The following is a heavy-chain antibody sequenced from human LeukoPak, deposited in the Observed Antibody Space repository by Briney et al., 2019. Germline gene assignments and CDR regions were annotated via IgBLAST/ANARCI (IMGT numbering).Heavy chain of an antibody. CDR3: AKVKSGNYNGFDY. Sequence: GGSLRLSCAASGFTFSTYGMHWVRQAPGKGLEWVAFIQYDGGIKHSADSVKGRFTISRDNSKKTLYLQMNSLRAEDTAVYYCAKVKSGNYNGFDYWGQGTLVTVSS. V-gene: IGHV3-30*02. CDR1: GFTFSTYG. J-gene: IGHJ4*02. D-gene: IGHD1-26*01. CDR2: IQYDGGIK.